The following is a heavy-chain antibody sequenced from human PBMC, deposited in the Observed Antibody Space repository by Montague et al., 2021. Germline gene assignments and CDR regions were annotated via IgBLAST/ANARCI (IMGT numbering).Heavy chain of an antibody. CDR2: INSDGSGT. CDR1: GFTFSSYW. Sequence: SLRLSWSASGFTFSSYWMHWVRQAPGKGLVWVSRINSDGSGTSYADSVKGRFTISRDNAKNTLYLQMNSLRAVDTAVYYCARDGDYYDSGGYYPGYWGQGTLVTVSS. D-gene: IGHD3-22*01. V-gene: IGHV3-74*01. CDR3: ARDGDYYDSGGYYPGY. J-gene: IGHJ4*02.